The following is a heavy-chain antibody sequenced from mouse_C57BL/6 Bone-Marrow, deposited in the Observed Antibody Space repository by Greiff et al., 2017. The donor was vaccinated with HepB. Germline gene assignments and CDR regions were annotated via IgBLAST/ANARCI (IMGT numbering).Heavy chain of an antibody. CDR2: IYPRSGNT. V-gene: IGHV1-81*01. J-gene: IGHJ4*01. D-gene: IGHD2-3*01. CDR1: GYTFTSYG. CDR3: ARRGWLLPAGY. Sequence: QVQLKQSGAELARPGASVKLSCKASGYTFTSYGISWVKQRTGQGLEWIGEIYPRSGNTYYNEKFKGKATLTADKSSSTAYMELRSLTSEDSAVYFCARRGWLLPAGYWGQGTSVTVSS.